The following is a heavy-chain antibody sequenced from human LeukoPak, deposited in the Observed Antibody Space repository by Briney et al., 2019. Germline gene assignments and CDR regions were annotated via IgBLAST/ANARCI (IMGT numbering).Heavy chain of an antibody. Sequence: PGGSLRLSCAASGFTFSSYWMSWVRQAPGKGLEWVANIKQDGSEKYYVDSVKGRFTISRDNAKNSLYLQMNSLRAEDTAVYYCAKGKGSSSRSIDWWGQGTLVTVSS. CDR1: GFTFSSYW. CDR2: IKQDGSEK. J-gene: IGHJ4*02. CDR3: AKGKGSSSRSIDW. V-gene: IGHV3-7*03. D-gene: IGHD2-15*01.